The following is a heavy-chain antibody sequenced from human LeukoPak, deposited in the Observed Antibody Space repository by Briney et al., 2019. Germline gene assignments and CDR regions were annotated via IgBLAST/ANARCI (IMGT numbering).Heavy chain of an antibody. CDR2: IIPIFGTA. CDR1: GGTFSSYA. CDR3: ARDIPSGLTTDSIYYYMDV. Sequence: SVKVSCKASGGTFSSYAISWVRQAPGQGLEWMGGIIPIFGTANYAQKFQGRITITADESTSTAYMELSSLRSEDTAVYYCARDIPSGLTTDSIYYYMDVRGKGTTVTISS. J-gene: IGHJ6*03. V-gene: IGHV1-69*13. D-gene: IGHD1-1*01.